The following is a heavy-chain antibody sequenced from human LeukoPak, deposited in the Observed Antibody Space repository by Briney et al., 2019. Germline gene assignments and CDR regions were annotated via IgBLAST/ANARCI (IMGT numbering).Heavy chain of an antibody. J-gene: IGHJ6*02. CDR1: GFTFSSYW. D-gene: IGHD6-13*01. V-gene: IGHV3-74*01. CDR3: ARDSSSWSSYGMDV. CDR2: INSDGSST. Sequence: GGSLRLSCAASGFTFSSYWMHWVRQAPGKGLVWVSRINSDGSSTNYADSVKGRFTISRDNSKNTLYLQMNSLRAEDTAVYYCARDSSSWSSYGMDVWGQGTTVTVSS.